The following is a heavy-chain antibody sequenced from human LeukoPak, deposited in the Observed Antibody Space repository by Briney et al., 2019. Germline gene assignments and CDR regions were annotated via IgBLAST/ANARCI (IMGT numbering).Heavy chain of an antibody. D-gene: IGHD3-3*01. CDR1: GGTFSSYA. CDR2: IIPIFGTA. J-gene: IGHJ6*02. V-gene: IGHV1-69*13. CDR3: ARDHYDFWSGYYIRYYYYGMDV. Sequence: ASVKVSCKASGGTFSSYAISWVRQAPGQGLEWMGGIIPIFGTANYAQKFQGRVTITADESTSTAYMELSSLRSEDTAVYYCARDHYDFWSGYYIRYYYYGMDVWGQGTTVTVSS.